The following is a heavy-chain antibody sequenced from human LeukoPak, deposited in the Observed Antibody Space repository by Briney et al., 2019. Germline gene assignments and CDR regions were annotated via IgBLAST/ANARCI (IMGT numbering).Heavy chain of an antibody. V-gene: IGHV3-43*02. CDR3: ARHSRGRWYVFDY. J-gene: IGHJ4*02. D-gene: IGHD6-13*01. CDR1: GXTFDDYA. CDR2: ISGDGGST. Sequence: GGSLRLSCAASGXTFDDYAMHWVRQAPGKGLEWVSLISGDGGSTYYADSVKGRFTISRDDSNNTLYLQMNSLRAEDTAVYYCARHSRGRWYVFDYWGQGTLVTVSS.